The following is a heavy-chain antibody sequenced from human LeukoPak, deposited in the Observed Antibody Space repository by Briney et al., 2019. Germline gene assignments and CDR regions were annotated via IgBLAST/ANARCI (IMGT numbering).Heavy chain of an antibody. CDR1: GFTVSSNY. CDR3: ARDSGYSGSYFAY. V-gene: IGHV3-66*01. Sequence: GGSLRLSCAASGFTVSSNYMSWVRQAPGKGLEWVSVIYSGGSTFYADSVKGRFTISRDNSKNTLYLQMNSLRAEDTAVYYCARDSGYSGSYFAYWGQGTLVTVSS. J-gene: IGHJ4*02. CDR2: IYSGGST. D-gene: IGHD1-26*01.